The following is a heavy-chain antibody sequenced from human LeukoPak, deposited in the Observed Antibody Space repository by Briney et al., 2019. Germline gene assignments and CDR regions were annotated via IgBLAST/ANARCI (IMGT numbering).Heavy chain of an antibody. CDR2: MNPNSGNT. V-gene: IGHV1-8*03. CDR3: ARGVNQLLYLRYRRQYYYYFLDV. Sequence: ASVKVSCKASGYTFTSYDINWVRQATGQGLEWMGWMNPNSGNTGYAQKFQGRVTSTRDTSTNTSYMELSSLRSEHTDVYYCARGVNQLLYLRYRRQYYYYFLDVWGKGTTVSVFS. CDR1: GYTFTSYD. J-gene: IGHJ6*03. D-gene: IGHD2-2*01.